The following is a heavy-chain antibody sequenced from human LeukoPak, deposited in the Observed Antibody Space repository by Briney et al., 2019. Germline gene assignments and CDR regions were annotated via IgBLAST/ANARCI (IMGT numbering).Heavy chain of an antibody. CDR1: GFTFSSYG. CDR3: ARGGRPPWYNWNYAGDLNEETFDY. D-gene: IGHD1-7*01. J-gene: IGHJ4*02. CDR2: ISSSSSTI. V-gene: IGHV3-48*01. Sequence: GGSLRLSCAASGFTFSSYGMHWVRQAPGKGLEWVSYISSSSSTIYYADSVKGRFTISRDNAKNSLHLQMNSLRAEDTAVYYCARGGRPPWYNWNYAGDLNEETFDYWGQGTLVTVSS.